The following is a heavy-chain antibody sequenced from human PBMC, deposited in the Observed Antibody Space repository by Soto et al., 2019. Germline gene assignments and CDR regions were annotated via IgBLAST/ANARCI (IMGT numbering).Heavy chain of an antibody. CDR1: GSSISSSSYY. CDR3: ARLSYGDYVPFDY. Sequence: QLQLQESGPGLVKPSETLSLTCTVSGSSISSSSYYWGWIRQPPGKGLEWIGSIYYSGSTYYNPSLKSRVTISVDTSKNQFSLKLSSVTAADTAVYYCARLSYGDYVPFDYWGQGTLVTVSS. D-gene: IGHD4-17*01. CDR2: IYYSGST. V-gene: IGHV4-39*01. J-gene: IGHJ4*02.